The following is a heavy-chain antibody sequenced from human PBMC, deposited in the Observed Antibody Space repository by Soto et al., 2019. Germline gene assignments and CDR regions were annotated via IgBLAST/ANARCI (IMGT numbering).Heavy chain of an antibody. V-gene: IGHV1-18*01. J-gene: IGHJ4*02. D-gene: IGHD3-22*01. CDR1: GYTFTSYG. CDR2: ISAYNGNT. Sequence: QVQLVQSGAEVKKPGASVKVSCKASGYTFTSYGISWVRQAPGQGLEWMGWISAYNGNTNYAQKLQGRVTMTTDTSTSTAYMDLRSLRSDDTAVYYGARGVYYDSSGYYKVYYCDYWGQGTLVTVST. CDR3: ARGVYYDSSGYYKVYYCDY.